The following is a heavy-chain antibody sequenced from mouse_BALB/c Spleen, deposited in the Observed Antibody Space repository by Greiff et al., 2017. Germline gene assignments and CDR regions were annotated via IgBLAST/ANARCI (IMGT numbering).Heavy chain of an antibody. Sequence: EVKVVESGGGLVKPGGSLKLSCAASGFTFSSYAMSWVRQTPEKRLEWVASISSGGSTYYPDSVKGRFTISRDNARNILYLQMSSLRSEDTAMYYCARERNGYDLYYFDYWGQGTTLTVSS. CDR3: ARERNGYDLYYFDY. J-gene: IGHJ2*01. D-gene: IGHD2-2*01. CDR1: GFTFSSYA. V-gene: IGHV5-6-5*01. CDR2: ISSGGST.